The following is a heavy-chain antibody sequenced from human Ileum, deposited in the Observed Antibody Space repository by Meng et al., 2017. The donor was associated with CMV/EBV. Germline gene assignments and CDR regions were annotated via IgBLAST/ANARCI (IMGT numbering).Heavy chain of an antibody. CDR1: GFTFSSDW. Sequence: GESLKISCAASGFTFSSDWMIWVRQAPGKGLEWVANIKQDGSEKNYVDSVKGRFIISRDNAENSLYLQMNSLRAEDTAIYYCARDVRGGFFDYWGQGTLVTVSS. CDR2: IKQDGSEK. V-gene: IGHV3-7*01. CDR3: ARDVRGGFFDY. D-gene: IGHD3-16*01. J-gene: IGHJ4*02.